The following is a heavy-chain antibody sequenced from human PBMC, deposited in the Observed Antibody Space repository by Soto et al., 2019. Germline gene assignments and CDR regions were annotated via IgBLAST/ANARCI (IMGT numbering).Heavy chain of an antibody. CDR2: IYYTGST. J-gene: IGHJ5*02. CDR3: ARALATGYCSISRCYSAWFDP. V-gene: IGHV4-31*03. CDR1: GGSVNSGGYT. D-gene: IGHD2-2*02. Sequence: PSETLSLTSTVSGGSVNSGGYTRSWISQHPGKVLEWIGYIYYTGSTCYNPSLKSRLTISVDTSKNPFSLKLPSMTAADAAGYYCARALATGYCSISRCYSAWFDPWGRGALVTVSS.